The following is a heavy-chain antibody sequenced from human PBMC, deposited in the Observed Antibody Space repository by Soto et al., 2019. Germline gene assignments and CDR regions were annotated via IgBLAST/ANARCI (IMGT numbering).Heavy chain of an antibody. D-gene: IGHD3-3*01. J-gene: IGHJ5*02. CDR3: ARDTALRFLEWPQYGGNNWFDP. Sequence: GSLRLSCAASGFTFSSYWMSWVRQAPGKGLEWVANIKQDGSEKYYVDSVKGRFTISRDNAKNSLYLQMNSLRAEDTAVYYCARDTALRFLEWPQYGGNNWFDPWGQGTLVTVS. CDR1: GFTFSSYW. CDR2: IKQDGSEK. V-gene: IGHV3-7*01.